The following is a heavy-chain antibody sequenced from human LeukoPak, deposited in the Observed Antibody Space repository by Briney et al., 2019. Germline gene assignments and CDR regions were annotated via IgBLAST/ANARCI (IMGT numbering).Heavy chain of an antibody. CDR1: GGSISSYY. V-gene: IGHV4-59*01. CDR3: ARDPGREIYDSSGYYYMDAFDI. D-gene: IGHD3-22*01. J-gene: IGHJ3*02. CDR2: IYYTGTT. Sequence: SETLSLTCTVSGGSISSYYWSWIRQPPGKGLEWVGYIYYTGTTNYNPSLKSRATISLDTSKNQFSLKLSSVTAADTAVYYCARDPGREIYDSSGYYYMDAFDIWGQGTMVTVSS.